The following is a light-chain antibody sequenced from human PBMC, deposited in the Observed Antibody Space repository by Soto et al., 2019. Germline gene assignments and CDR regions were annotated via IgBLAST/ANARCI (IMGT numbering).Light chain of an antibody. V-gene: IGLV2-14*01. Sequence: QSVLTQPASVSGSPGQSITISCTGNSSVVGGYIFVSWYQQHPDKAPKLMIYDVTNRPSGVSNRFSGSKSGNTASLTISGLQAEDEADYYCSSYTSISTYVFGTGTKVTVL. CDR3: SSYTSISTYV. CDR1: SSVVGGYIF. J-gene: IGLJ1*01. CDR2: DVT.